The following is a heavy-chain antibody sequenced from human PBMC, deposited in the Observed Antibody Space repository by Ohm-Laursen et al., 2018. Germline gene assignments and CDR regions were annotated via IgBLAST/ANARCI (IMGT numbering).Heavy chain of an antibody. CDR1: DDSIIGSY. V-gene: IGHV4-59*07. CDR2: IFYSGST. CDR3: ARSKGDSWLYYYYGLDV. Sequence: SDTLSLTCSVSDDSIIGSYWSWIRQPPGQGLEWIGYIFYSGSTNYNPSLKSRVTILLDTSKNQFSLQLISVSAADTAVYYCARSKGDSWLYYYYGLDVWGHGTTVLVSS. J-gene: IGHJ6*02. D-gene: IGHD6-13*01.